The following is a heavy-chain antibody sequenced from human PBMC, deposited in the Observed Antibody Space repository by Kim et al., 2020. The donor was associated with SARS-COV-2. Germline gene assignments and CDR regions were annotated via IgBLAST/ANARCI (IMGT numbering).Heavy chain of an antibody. V-gene: IGHV1-18*01. J-gene: IGHJ4*02. D-gene: IGHD4-17*01. Sequence: NYAQKIQGRVTMTTDTSTSTAYMELRSLRSDDTTVYYCARVGLRPYYFDYWGQGTLVTVSS. CDR3: ARVGLRPYYFDY.